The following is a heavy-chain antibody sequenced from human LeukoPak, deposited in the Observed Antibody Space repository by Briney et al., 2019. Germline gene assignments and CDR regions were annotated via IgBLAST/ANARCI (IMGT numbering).Heavy chain of an antibody. V-gene: IGHV4-39*07. J-gene: IGHJ4*02. CDR1: GGSVSSSAYY. CDR2: ISHSGSP. CDR3: ARASEWEAPY. Sequence: SETLSLTCTVSGGSVSSSAYYWGWIRQPPGKGLEWIGGISHSGSPYYNPSLKSRVTISVHTSKNQFSLKLSSVTAADTAVYYCARASEWEAPYWGQGTLVTVSS. D-gene: IGHD1-26*01.